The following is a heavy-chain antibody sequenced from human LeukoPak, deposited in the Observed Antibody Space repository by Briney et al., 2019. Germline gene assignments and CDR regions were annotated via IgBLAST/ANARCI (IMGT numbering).Heavy chain of an antibody. CDR1: GGSFSGYY. D-gene: IGHD5-24*01. V-gene: IGHV4-34*01. J-gene: IGHJ3*02. Sequence: PSETLSLTCAVYGGSFSGYYWSWIRQPPGKGLEWIGEINHSGGTNYNPSLKSRVTISVDTSKNQFSLKLSSVTAADTAVYYCAPLRGGYTSHAFDIWGQGTMVTVSS. CDR3: APLRGGYTSHAFDI. CDR2: INHSGGT.